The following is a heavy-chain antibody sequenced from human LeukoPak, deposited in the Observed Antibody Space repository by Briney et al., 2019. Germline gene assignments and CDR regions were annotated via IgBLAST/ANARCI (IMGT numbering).Heavy chain of an antibody. CDR3: ARDVFADYNTHHKFDP. D-gene: IGHD1-14*01. J-gene: IGHJ5*02. CDR1: GYTFTGYY. Sequence: RWASVKVSCKASGYTFTGYYIHWVRQAPGQGLEWMGRINPNNGGTNYAQKFQGRVTMTRDTSISTAYMELSSLISDDTAVYYCARDVFADYNTHHKFDPWGQGTLVTVSS. CDR2: INPNNGGT. V-gene: IGHV1-2*06.